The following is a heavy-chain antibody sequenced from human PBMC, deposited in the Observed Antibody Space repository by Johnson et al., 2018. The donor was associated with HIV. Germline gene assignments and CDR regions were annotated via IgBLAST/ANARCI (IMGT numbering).Heavy chain of an antibody. CDR2: ISGSGGRT. Sequence: VQLVESGGGLVQPGGPLRLSCAASGFTFSSYVMNWVRQAPGKGLEWVSGISGSGGRTYYADSVKGRFTISRDNSKNTLYLQMNSLRVDDTSIYYCAKYSGNYFFIREDDAFDIWGPGTLVTVSS. CDR1: GFTFSSYV. J-gene: IGHJ3*02. CDR3: AKYSGNYFFIREDDAFDI. D-gene: IGHD1-26*01. V-gene: IGHV3-23*04.